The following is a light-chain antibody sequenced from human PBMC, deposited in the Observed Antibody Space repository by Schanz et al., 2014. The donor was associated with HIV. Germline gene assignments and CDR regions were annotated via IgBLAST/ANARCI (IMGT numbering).Light chain of an antibody. CDR2: GAS. CDR3: QQRSKWPQT. V-gene: IGKV3-15*01. CDR1: QTVSSN. J-gene: IGKJ1*01. Sequence: EIVMTQSPATLSVSPGERATLSCRASQTVSSNLAWYQQKPGQAPRLLIFGASTRATGVPVRFSGSGSGTEFTLTISSLQSEDFAVYYCQQRSKWPQTFGQGTKVEIK.